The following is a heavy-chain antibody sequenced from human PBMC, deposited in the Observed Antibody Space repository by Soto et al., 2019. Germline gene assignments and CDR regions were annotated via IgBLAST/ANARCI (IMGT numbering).Heavy chain of an antibody. V-gene: IGHV4-31*03. CDR3: ARDQGDFWGGTVDS. Sequence: QVQLQESGPGLVKPSQTLSLICSVSGVSISRNDYSWNWIRQHPGKGLEWIGYIYYSGDTYYNPALQSRVTISVDASKNQFSLKLSSVTAADTGVYYCARDQGDFWGGTVDSRGQGTLVTVSS. CDR2: IYYSGDT. D-gene: IGHD3-3*01. J-gene: IGHJ4*02. CDR1: GVSISRNDYS.